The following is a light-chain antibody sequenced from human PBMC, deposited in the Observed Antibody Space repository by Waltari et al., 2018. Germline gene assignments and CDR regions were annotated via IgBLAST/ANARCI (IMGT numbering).Light chain of an antibody. J-gene: IGKJ1*01. CDR3: QHYVSLPAT. V-gene: IGKV3-20*01. Sequence: EIVLTQSPGTLFLSPGEGATLSCRASQSVSRTLAWYQQKPGQAPRLLIYGASSRATGIPDRFSGSVSGTDFSLTISRLEPDDSAVYFCQHYVSLPATFGQGTKVEIK. CDR1: QSVSRT. CDR2: GAS.